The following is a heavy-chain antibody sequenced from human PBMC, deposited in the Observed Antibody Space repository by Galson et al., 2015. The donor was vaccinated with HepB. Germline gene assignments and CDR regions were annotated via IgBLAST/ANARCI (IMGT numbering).Heavy chain of an antibody. CDR2: TRNKANSYTT. Sequence: SLRLSCAASGFTFSDHYMDWVRQAPGKGLEWVGRTRNKANSYTTEYAASVKGRFTISRDDSKNSLYLQMNSLKTEDTAVYYCASSYGGAVADPDYWGQGTLVTVSS. J-gene: IGHJ4*02. V-gene: IGHV3-72*01. CDR1: GFTFSDHY. CDR3: ASSYGGAVADPDY. D-gene: IGHD5-18*01.